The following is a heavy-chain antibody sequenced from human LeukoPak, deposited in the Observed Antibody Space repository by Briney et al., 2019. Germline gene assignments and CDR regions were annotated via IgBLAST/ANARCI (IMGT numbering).Heavy chain of an antibody. J-gene: IGHJ5*02. D-gene: IGHD3-16*02. CDR3: ARAGYDYLWGSYRPTWFDP. Sequence: SETLSLTCTVSGGSISSHFRSWIRQPPGKGLEWIGHIYYSGSTNYNPSLKSRVTISVDTSKNQFSLMLSSVTAADTAVYYCARAGYDYLWGSYRPTWFDPWGQGTLVTVSS. V-gene: IGHV4-59*11. CDR2: IYYSGST. CDR1: GGSISSHF.